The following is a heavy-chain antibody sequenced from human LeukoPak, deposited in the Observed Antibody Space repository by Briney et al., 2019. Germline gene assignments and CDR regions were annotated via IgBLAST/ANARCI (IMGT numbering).Heavy chain of an antibody. Sequence: GESLKISCKGPEYDFANYWIGWVRQMPGRGLEWMGIVYPAGSIIHYSPSFQGQVTISVDRSVSTAYLQWTSLKASDSAMYFCARRTHFDTYLDPWGQGTLVTVSS. D-gene: IGHD2/OR15-2a*01. CDR3: ARRTHFDTYLDP. V-gene: IGHV5-51*01. CDR2: VYPAGSII. J-gene: IGHJ5*02. CDR1: EYDFANYW.